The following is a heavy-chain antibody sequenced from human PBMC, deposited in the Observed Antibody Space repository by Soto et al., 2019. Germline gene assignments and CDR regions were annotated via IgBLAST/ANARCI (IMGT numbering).Heavy chain of an antibody. V-gene: IGHV4-31*03. D-gene: IGHD3-10*01. CDR3: ARGSGSQFPFDY. CDR2: IYYSGST. J-gene: IGHJ4*02. CDR1: GGSISSGGYY. Sequence: QVQLQESGPGLVKPSQTLSLTCTVSGGSISSGGYYWSWIRQHPGKGLEWIGYIYYSGSTYYNPSLKSRXXIXVXXSKNQFSLKLSSVTAADTAVYYCARGSGSQFPFDYWGQGTLVTVSS.